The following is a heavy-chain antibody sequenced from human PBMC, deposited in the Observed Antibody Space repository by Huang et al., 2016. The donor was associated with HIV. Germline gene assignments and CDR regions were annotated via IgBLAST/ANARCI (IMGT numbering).Heavy chain of an antibody. CDR1: GGSIRSSDYH. V-gene: IGHV4-39*01. CDR3: ARHREGPVAYYSGWGSHLNYMDV. Sequence: QLLLQESGPGLVKPSEALALTCAVSGGSIRSSDYHWGWIRQPPGKGLEWIGRIYYTGSTHYSPSLKSRVTIAVDTSKNLFFLNLTSMTAADTAVYYCARHREGPVAYYSGWGSHLNYMDVWGRGRTVVVSS. D-gene: IGHD3-10*01. J-gene: IGHJ6*03. CDR2: IYYTGST.